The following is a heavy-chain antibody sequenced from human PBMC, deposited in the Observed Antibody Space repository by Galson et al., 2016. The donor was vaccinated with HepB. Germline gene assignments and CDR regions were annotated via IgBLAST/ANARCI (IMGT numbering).Heavy chain of an antibody. D-gene: IGHD3-10*01. V-gene: IGHV1-69*13. Sequence: SVKVSCKASGGTFRNYAISWVRQAPGQGLEWMGWIIPMFVKAKYAEKFQGRVTITADESTSTAYMELRSLRSGDTAVYYCARWAGFAEDLWSGPFDYWGQGTLVTVS. J-gene: IGHJ4*02. CDR2: IIPMFVKA. CDR3: ARWAGFAEDLWSGPFDY. CDR1: GGTFRNYA.